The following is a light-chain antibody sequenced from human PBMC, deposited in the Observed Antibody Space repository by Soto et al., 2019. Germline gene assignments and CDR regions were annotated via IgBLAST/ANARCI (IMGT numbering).Light chain of an antibody. CDR1: SGHSTYA. CDR2: VNSDGSH. Sequence: QPVLTQSPSASASLGTSVKLTCTLSSGHSTYAIAWHQKQPEKGPRYLMKVNSDGSHRKGDGIPDRFSGSSSAAERYITIPRLQSEDEADYYCQAGSVGTHEVFGGGTKLTVL. CDR3: QAGSVGTHEV. V-gene: IGLV4-69*01. J-gene: IGLJ2*01.